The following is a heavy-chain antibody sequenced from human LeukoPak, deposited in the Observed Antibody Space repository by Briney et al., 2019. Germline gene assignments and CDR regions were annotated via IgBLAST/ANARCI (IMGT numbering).Heavy chain of an antibody. J-gene: IGHJ5*02. Sequence: PGGSLRLSCAASGFTFSDYAMNWVRQAPGKGLEWVSTISGSGGSTYYADSVKGRFTISRDNSKNTLYLQMNSLRAEDTAVYYCAKFGGAYYDIPNQNWLDPWGQGTLVTVSS. V-gene: IGHV3-23*01. D-gene: IGHD3-9*01. CDR1: GFTFSDYA. CDR3: AKFGGAYYDIPNQNWLDP. CDR2: ISGSGGST.